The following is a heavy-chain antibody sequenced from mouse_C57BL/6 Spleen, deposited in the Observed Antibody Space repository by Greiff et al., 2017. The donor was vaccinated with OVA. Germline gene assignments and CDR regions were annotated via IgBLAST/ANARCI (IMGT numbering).Heavy chain of an antibody. CDR3: AREEIYDGYPWFAY. D-gene: IGHD2-3*01. CDR2: INPNNGGT. Sequence: EVQLQQSGPELVKPGASVKISCKASGYTFTDYYMNWVKQSHGKSLEWIGDINPNNGGTSYNQKFKGKATLTVDKSSSTAYMELRSLTSEDSAVYYCAREEIYDGYPWFAYWGQGTLVTVSA. V-gene: IGHV1-26*01. CDR1: GYTFTDYY. J-gene: IGHJ3*01.